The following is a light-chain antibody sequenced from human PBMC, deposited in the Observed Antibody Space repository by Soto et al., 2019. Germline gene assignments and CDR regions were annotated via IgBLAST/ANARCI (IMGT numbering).Light chain of an antibody. CDR2: SVS. J-gene: IGKJ1*01. V-gene: IGKV3-20*01. CDR1: QRASRQY. CDR3: QDFDSPQWM. Sequence: VLTQSPDTLSLSPGDRATLSCRANQRASRQYLSWYQQRPGQPPRLLIYSVSMRADGIPDRFSGSGSGSEFTLTINRLEPEDFAVYYCQDFDSPQWMFGQGTKIE.